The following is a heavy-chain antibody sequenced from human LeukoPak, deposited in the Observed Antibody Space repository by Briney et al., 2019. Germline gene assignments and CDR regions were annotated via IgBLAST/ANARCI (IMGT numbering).Heavy chain of an antibody. V-gene: IGHV3-74*01. D-gene: IGHD3-10*01. J-gene: IGHJ5*02. CDR3: ARNPAAWFGELSSWFDP. Sequence: GGSLRLSCAASGFTFGSPWMHWVRHAPGKGLVWVSRINSVGSATAYADSVKGRFTISRDNSENTLYLQMSSLKTDDSAVYYCARNPAAWFGELSSWFDPWGQGTLVTVSS. CDR1: GFTFGSPW. CDR2: INSVGSAT.